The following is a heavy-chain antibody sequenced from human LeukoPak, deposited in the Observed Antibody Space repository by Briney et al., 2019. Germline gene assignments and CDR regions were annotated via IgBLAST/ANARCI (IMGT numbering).Heavy chain of an antibody. CDR3: ARLGGTGTRNWYFDL. D-gene: IGHD1-7*01. CDR1: GGSFSGYY. V-gene: IGHV4-34*01. CDR2: INHSGST. Sequence: SETLSLTCAVYGGSFSGYYWSWIRQPPGKGLEWIGEINHSGSTNYNPSLKSRVTISVDTSKNQFSLKLSSVTAADTAVYYCARLGGTGTRNWYFDLWGRGTLVTVSS. J-gene: IGHJ2*01.